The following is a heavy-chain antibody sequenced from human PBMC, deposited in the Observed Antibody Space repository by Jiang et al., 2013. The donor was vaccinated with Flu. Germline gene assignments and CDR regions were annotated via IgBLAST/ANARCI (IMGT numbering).Heavy chain of an antibody. CDR3: ARGYVAAWSDL. V-gene: IGHV1-3*01. CDR2: FNLGHGST. J-gene: IGHJ5*02. Sequence: SGAEVKKPGASVNISCKASGYTLTDDAIHWVRQAPGQRLEWLGSFNLGHGSTRYSHKFEGRVTITRDISASTVYMQLSSLTAEDTAVYYCARGYVAAWSDLWGQGTLITVSS. CDR1: GYTLTDDA. D-gene: IGHD3-3*01.